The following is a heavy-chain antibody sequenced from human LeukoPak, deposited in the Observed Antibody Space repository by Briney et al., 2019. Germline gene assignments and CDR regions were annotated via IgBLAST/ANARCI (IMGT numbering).Heavy chain of an antibody. J-gene: IGHJ4*02. CDR2: IYYSGST. CDR3: ARGQLLAPYFDY. D-gene: IGHD2-2*01. Sequence: SETLSLTCTVSGGSISSYCWSWIRQPPGKGLEWIGYIYYSGSTNYNPSLKSRVTISVDTSKNQFSLKLSSVTAADTAVYYCARGQLLAPYFDYWGQGTLVTVSS. CDR1: GGSISSYC. V-gene: IGHV4-59*08.